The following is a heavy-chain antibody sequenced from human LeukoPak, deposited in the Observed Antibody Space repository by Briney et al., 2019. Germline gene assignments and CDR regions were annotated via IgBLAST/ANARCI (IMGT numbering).Heavy chain of an antibody. CDR1: GFTFSGSG. D-gene: IGHD6-19*01. J-gene: IGHJ4*02. CDR3: ARILDSAWGELGY. CDR2: IRYHGSDK. Sequence: GESLRLSCAASGFTFSGSGMHWVRQAPGKGLEWVAFIRYHGSDKFYADSVKGRFTISRDNSKNTLYLQMNSLRAEDTAVYYCARILDSAWGELGYWGQGTLVTVSS. V-gene: IGHV3-30*02.